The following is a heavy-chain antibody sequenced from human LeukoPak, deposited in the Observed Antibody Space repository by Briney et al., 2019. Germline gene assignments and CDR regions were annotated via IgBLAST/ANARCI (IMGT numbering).Heavy chain of an antibody. V-gene: IGHV3-21*01. CDR1: GSTFSSYS. Sequence: GGSLRLSCAASGSTFSSYSMNWVRQAPGKGLEWVSSISSSSSYIYYADSVKGRFTISRDNAKNSPYLQMNSLRAEDTAVYYCARGLTYDILTGYQYWGQGTLVTVSS. J-gene: IGHJ4*02. CDR2: ISSSSSYI. D-gene: IGHD3-9*01. CDR3: ARGLTYDILTGYQY.